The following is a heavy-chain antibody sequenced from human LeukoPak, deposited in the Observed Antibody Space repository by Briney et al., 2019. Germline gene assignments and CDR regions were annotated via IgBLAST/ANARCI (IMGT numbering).Heavy chain of an antibody. CDR1: GFMFSDYP. V-gene: IGHV3-30*01. CDR3: ARGDSSGIFDP. CDR2: VSSDGTTQ. D-gene: IGHD6-19*01. Sequence: GGSLRLSCAASGFMFSDYPMNWVRQAPGKGLEWVAVVSSDGTTQYYADSVKGRFTISRDNSKNTLFPQWNSLKADDTAVYFCARGDSSGIFDPWGKGTLVTVSS. J-gene: IGHJ5*02.